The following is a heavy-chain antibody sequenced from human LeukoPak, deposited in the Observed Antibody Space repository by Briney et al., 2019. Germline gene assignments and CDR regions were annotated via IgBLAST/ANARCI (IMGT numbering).Heavy chain of an antibody. CDR3: ARGAISSWYED. CDR2: LYSGGSI. V-gene: IGHV3-66*01. CDR1: GFTVSSSY. D-gene: IGHD6-13*01. Sequence: GGSLRLSCAGSGFTVSSSYMRWVRQAPGKGLEWVSVLYSGGSIFYADSVKGRFTISRDISKNMLYLQMNSLRADDTAVYYCARGAISSWYEDWGQGTLVTVSS. J-gene: IGHJ4*02.